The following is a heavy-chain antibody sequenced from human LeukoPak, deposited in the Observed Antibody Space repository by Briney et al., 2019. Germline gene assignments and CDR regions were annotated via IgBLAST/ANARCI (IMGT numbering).Heavy chain of an antibody. CDR1: GFTFSSYG. J-gene: IGHJ4*02. V-gene: IGHV3-30*18. D-gene: IGHD3-22*01. Sequence: GRSLRLSCAASGFTFSSYGMHWVRQAPGKGLEWVAVISNDGSNKDYADSVKGRFAIPRDNSKNTMYVQMDSLRAEDTAVYYCAKDVSSGYYGDYFDYWGQGTLVTVSS. CDR3: AKDVSSGYYGDYFDY. CDR2: ISNDGSNK.